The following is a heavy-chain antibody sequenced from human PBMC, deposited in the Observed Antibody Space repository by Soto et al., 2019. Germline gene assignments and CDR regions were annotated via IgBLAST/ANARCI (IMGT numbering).Heavy chain of an antibody. CDR2: ISSSSSTI. CDR1: GFTFSSYS. V-gene: IGHV3-48*01. J-gene: IGHJ5*02. D-gene: IGHD4-17*01. Sequence: EVQLVESGGGLVQPGGSLRLSCAASGFTFSSYSMNWVRQAPGKGLEWVSYISSSSSTIYYADSVKGRFTISRDNAKNSLYLQINSLRAEDTAVYYCARGYDYGDYWFDPWGQGTLVSVSS. CDR3: ARGYDYGDYWFDP.